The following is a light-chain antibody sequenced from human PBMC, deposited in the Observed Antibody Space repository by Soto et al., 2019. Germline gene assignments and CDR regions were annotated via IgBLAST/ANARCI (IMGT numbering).Light chain of an antibody. Sequence: DLVMTQSPLSLPVTPGEPASISCRSSQSLLFSNGYNYLDWYLQKPGQSPQLLISLGSNRAPGVPDRFSGSGSGTDFTLKISRVEAEDVGVYYCIQGVHTPFTFGPGTKVDIK. CDR3: IQGVHTPFT. CDR1: QSLLFSNGYNY. CDR2: LGS. V-gene: IGKV2-28*01. J-gene: IGKJ3*01.